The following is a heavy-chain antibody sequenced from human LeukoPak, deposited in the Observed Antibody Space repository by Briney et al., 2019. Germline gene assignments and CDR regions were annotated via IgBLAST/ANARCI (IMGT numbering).Heavy chain of an antibody. V-gene: IGHV3-33*01. D-gene: IGHD1-26*01. CDR3: AREEWALQKGAFDI. CDR1: GFTFSTYG. CDR2: IWYNGGNK. Sequence: GGSLRLSCAASGFTFSTYGMHWVRQAPGKGLEWVAIIWYNGGNKDYADSVKGRFTISRDNSKNTLYPQMNSLRAEDTAVYYCAREEWALQKGAFDIWGQGTLVTVSS. J-gene: IGHJ3*02.